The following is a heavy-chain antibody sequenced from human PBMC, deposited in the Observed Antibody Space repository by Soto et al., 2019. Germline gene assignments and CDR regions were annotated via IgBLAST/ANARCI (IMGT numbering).Heavy chain of an antibody. CDR1: GGSISSSSYY. D-gene: IGHD4-17*01. CDR3: ASIRVKYGDYVDY. Sequence: PSETLSLTCTVSGGSISSSSYYWGWIRQPPGKGLEWIGSIYYSGSTYYNPSLKSRVTISVDTSKNQFSLKLSSVTAADTAVYYCASIRVKYGDYVDYWGQGTLVTVSS. CDR2: IYYSGST. V-gene: IGHV4-39*01. J-gene: IGHJ4*02.